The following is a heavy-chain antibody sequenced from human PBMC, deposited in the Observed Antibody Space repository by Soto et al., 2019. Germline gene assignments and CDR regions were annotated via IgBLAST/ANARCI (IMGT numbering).Heavy chain of an antibody. V-gene: IGHV4-30-2*01. D-gene: IGHD5-18*01. CDR3: ARAIQLWSWYFDL. CDR2: IDHSGST. CDR1: GGSISSGGYS. J-gene: IGHJ2*01. Sequence: QLQLQESGSGLVKPSQTLSLTCAVSGGSISSGGYSWIWIRQPPGKGLEWIGYIDHSGSTYYNPSLKSRVTISVDRSKNQFSLKLSSVTAADTAVYYCARAIQLWSWYFDLWGRGTLVTVSS.